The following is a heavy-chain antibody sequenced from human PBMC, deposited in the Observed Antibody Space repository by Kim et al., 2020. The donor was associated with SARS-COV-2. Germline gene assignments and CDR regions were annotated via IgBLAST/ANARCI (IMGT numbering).Heavy chain of an antibody. J-gene: IGHJ6*03. D-gene: IGHD2-2*02. V-gene: IGHV3-20*01. CDR2: INWNGGST. CDR3: AREFCSSTSCYRSLRYYYYMDV. Sequence: GGSLRLSCAASGFTFDDYGMSWVRQAPGKGLEWVSGINWNGGSTGYADSVKGRFTISRDNAKNSLYLQMNSLRAEDTALYHCAREFCSSTSCYRSLRYYYYMDVWGKGTTVTVSS. CDR1: GFTFDDYG.